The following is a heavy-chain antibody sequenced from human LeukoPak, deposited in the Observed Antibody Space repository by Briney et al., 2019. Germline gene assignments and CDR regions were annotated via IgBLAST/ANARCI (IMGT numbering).Heavy chain of an antibody. D-gene: IGHD6-13*01. CDR3: ATPRGYLDAFDI. V-gene: IGHV4-39*07. Sequence: SETLSLTCTVSGGSISSSSYYWGWIRQPPGKGLEWIGSIYYSGSTYYNPSLKSRVTISVDTSKNQFSLKLSSVTAADTAVYYCATPRGYLDAFDIWGQGTMVTVSS. CDR1: GGSISSSSYY. J-gene: IGHJ3*02. CDR2: IYYSGST.